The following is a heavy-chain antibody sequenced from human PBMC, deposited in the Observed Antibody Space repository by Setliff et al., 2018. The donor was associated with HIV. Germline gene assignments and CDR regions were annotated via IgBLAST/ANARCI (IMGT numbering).Heavy chain of an antibody. CDR1: GFTFSSYW. J-gene: IGHJ5*02. CDR2: INSDGSGT. CDR3: ATLREDCSGGSCP. D-gene: IGHD2-15*01. Sequence: GASVKVSCAASGFTFSSYWMHWVRQAPGTGLVWVSRINSDGSGTSYADSVKGRFSISRDNAKNTLYLQMNSLRVEDTAMYYCATLREDCSGGSCPWGQGTLVTVSS. V-gene: IGHV3-74*01.